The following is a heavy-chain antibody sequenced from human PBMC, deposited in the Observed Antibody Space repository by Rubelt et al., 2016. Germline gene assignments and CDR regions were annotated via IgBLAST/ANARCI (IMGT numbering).Heavy chain of an antibody. CDR2: INHSGST. Sequence: QVQLQQWGAGLLKPSETLSLTCAVYGGSFSGYYWSWIRQPPGKGLEWIGEINHSGSTNYNPSLKSRVTISVDTAKNRLSLKLSSVTAADTAVYYCARLRRDSSGFAGMDVWGQGTTVTVSS. CDR3: ARLRRDSSGFAGMDV. V-gene: IGHV4-34*01. J-gene: IGHJ6*02. D-gene: IGHD3-22*01. CDR1: GGSFSGYY.